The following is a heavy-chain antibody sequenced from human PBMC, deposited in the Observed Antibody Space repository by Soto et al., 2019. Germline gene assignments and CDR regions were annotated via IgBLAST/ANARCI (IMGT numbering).Heavy chain of an antibody. V-gene: IGHV4-59*01. J-gene: IGHJ6*02. D-gene: IGHD3-22*01. Sequence: PSETLSLTCTVSGGSISSYYWSWIRQPPGKGLEWIGYIYYSGSTNYNPSLKSRVTISVDTSKNQFSLKLSSVTAADTAVYYCARDLLDYYDSSGYPKAKGGYYYYYGMDVWGQGTTVTVSS. CDR3: ARDLLDYYDSSGYPKAKGGYYYYYGMDV. CDR2: IYYSGST. CDR1: GGSISSYY.